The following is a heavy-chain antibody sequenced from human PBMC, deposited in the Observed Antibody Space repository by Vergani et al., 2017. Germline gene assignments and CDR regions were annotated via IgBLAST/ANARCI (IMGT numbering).Heavy chain of an antibody. CDR2: SKPKTEGGTT. Sequence: EVRLVESGGGLVKPGGSLRLSCQVSGFDFSQAWMNWVRQSPGKGLEYIGLSKPKTEGGTTHYNAAMKGRVTISRDDSKSVLFLEMTNLAPEDTAVYYCARDHRDYNNYPGTFDIWGQGSMVTVSS. V-gene: IGHV3-15*05. CDR3: ARDHRDYNNYPGTFDI. CDR1: GFDFSQAW. J-gene: IGHJ3*02. D-gene: IGHD5-24*01.